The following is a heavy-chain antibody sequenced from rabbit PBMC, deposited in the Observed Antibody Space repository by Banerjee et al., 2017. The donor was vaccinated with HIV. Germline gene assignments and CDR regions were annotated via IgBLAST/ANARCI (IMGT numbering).Heavy chain of an antibody. Sequence: QEQLEESGGDLVKPEGSLTLTCTASGFSFSSGYDMRWVRQAPGKGLEWIGCIYTGDGHTYNASWAKGRFTISKTSSTTVTLQMTSLTAADTATYFCARDHSYDDYGDWMGTRLDLWGPGTLVTVS. CDR3: ARDHSYDDYGDWMGTRLDL. D-gene: IGHD2-1*01. V-gene: IGHV1S45*01. CDR1: GFSFSSGYD. J-gene: IGHJ3*01. CDR2: IYTGDGHT.